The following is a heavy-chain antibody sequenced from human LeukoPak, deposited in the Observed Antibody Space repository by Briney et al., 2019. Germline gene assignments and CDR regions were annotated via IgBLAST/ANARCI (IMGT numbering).Heavy chain of an antibody. J-gene: IGHJ4*02. Sequence: ASVKVSCKASGGTFSSYAISWVRQAPGQGLEWMGGIIPIFGTANYAQEFQGRVTITTDESTSTAYMELSSLRSEDTAVYYCASSAYCTNGVCPDYWGQGTLVTVSS. D-gene: IGHD2-8*01. CDR1: GGTFSSYA. V-gene: IGHV1-69*05. CDR2: IIPIFGTA. CDR3: ASSAYCTNGVCPDY.